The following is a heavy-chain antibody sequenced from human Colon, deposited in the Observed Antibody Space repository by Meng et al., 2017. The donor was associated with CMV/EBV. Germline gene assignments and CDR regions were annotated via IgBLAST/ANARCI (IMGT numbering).Heavy chain of an antibody. D-gene: IGHD2-15*01. V-gene: IGHV2-5*01. J-gene: IGHJ6*02. CDR3: ARYMLPPLYGLDV. CDR2: IYWNDEK. Sequence: FGPTLVKPTQTLTLTCTFSGFSLSATGVGVGWIRQPSGKALEWLALIYWNDEKRYSPSLRTRLTITKDTSENQVVLTMTNMDPVDTATYYCARYMLPPLYGLDVWGQGTTVTVSS. CDR1: GFSLSATGVG.